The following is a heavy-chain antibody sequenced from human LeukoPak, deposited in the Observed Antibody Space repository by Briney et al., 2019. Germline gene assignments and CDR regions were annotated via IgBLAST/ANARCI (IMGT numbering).Heavy chain of an antibody. CDR1: GYSFTSYW. Sequence: GESLKISCKGSGYSFTSYWIGWVRQMPGKGLEWMGIIYPGDSDTRYSPSFQGQVTISADKSISTAYLQWSSLKASDTAMYYCARPYYYDSSGYLPYAFDIWGQGTMVTVSS. D-gene: IGHD3-22*01. J-gene: IGHJ3*02. CDR2: IYPGDSDT. V-gene: IGHV5-51*01. CDR3: ARPYYYDSSGYLPYAFDI.